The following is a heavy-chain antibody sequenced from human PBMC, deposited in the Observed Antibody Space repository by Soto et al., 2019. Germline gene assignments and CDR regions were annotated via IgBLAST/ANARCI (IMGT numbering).Heavy chain of an antibody. J-gene: IGHJ6*02. Sequence: ASVKVSCKTSGYTFTNYYMQWVRQAPGQGLEWMGIINPSGGSAYYAQKFQGRVTMTRDTSTSTFYMELSGLSSEDTAVYYCARESFATYYYYGMDVWGQGTTVTASS. CDR1: GYTFTNYY. CDR2: INPSGGSA. CDR3: ARESFATYYYYGMDV. D-gene: IGHD2-21*01. V-gene: IGHV1-46*01.